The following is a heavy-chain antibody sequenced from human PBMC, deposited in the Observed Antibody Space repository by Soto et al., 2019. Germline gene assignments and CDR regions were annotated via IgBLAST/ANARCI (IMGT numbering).Heavy chain of an antibody. V-gene: IGHV3-30*18. J-gene: IGHJ2*01. CDR2: ISYDGNNK. CDR1: GFTFSSYG. CDR3: AKVGAVAGTNWYFDL. Sequence: QVQLVESGGGVVQPGRSLRLSCAASGFTFSSYGMHWVRQAPGKGLEWVAVISYDGNNKYYADSVKGRFTISRDNSKNTLYLQISSLRAEDTAVYYCAKVGAVAGTNWYFDLWGRGTLVTVSS. D-gene: IGHD6-19*01.